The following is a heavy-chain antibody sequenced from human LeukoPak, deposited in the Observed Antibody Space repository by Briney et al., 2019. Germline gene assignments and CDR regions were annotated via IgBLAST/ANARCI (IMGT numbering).Heavy chain of an antibody. CDR1: GGSISSSSYY. CDR2: INYSGNT. Sequence: SETLSLTCIVSGGSISSSSYYWSWIRQPPGKGLEWIGSINYSGNTYYNPSLKSRVIMSVDTSKNQFSLKLSSVTAADTAVYYCARRGVGAAGYFDNWGQGTLVSVSS. CDR3: ARRGVGAAGYFDN. V-gene: IGHV4-39*01. J-gene: IGHJ4*02. D-gene: IGHD1-26*01.